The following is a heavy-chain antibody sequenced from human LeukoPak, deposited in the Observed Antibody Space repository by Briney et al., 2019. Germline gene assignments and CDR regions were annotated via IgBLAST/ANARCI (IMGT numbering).Heavy chain of an antibody. V-gene: IGHV3-13*01. J-gene: IGHJ4*02. D-gene: IGHD3-22*01. CDR2: IGSAGDT. CDR3: AGARLLDY. CDR1: GFTFRSYD. Sequence: QPGGSLRLSCAASGFTFRSYDMHWVRQATGKGLEWVSTIGSAGDTYYSGSVKGRFTISRENANDSLYLQMNSLIAGDTAVYYCAGARLLDYWGQGTLVTVSS.